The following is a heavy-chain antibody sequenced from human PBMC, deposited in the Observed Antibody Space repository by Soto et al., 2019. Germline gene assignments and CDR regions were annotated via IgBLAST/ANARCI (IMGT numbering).Heavy chain of an antibody. D-gene: IGHD3-16*01. J-gene: IGHJ4*02. Sequence: GGSLRLSCAASGFTFDDYAMHWVRQAPGKGLEWVSGISWNSGSIGYADSVKGRFTISRDNAKNSLYLQMNSLRAEDTALYYCAKAMITFGGVIGQENDYWGQGTLVTVSS. CDR1: GFTFDDYA. V-gene: IGHV3-9*01. CDR2: ISWNSGSI. CDR3: AKAMITFGGVIGQENDY.